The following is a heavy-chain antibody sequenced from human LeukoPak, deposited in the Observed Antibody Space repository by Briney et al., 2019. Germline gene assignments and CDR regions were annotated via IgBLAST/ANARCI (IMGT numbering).Heavy chain of an antibody. CDR3: ARELLKSSLQYYYGSGSSGY. J-gene: IGHJ4*02. CDR1: GYTFTGYY. D-gene: IGHD3-10*01. V-gene: IGHV1-2*02. Sequence: ASLKVSCKASGYTFTGYYMHWVRQAPGQGLEWMGWINPNTVGTNYAQKFQGRGTMTRDTSISTAYRELSRLRSDDTAVYYCARELLKSSLQYYYGSGSSGYWGQGTLVTVSS. CDR2: INPNTVGT.